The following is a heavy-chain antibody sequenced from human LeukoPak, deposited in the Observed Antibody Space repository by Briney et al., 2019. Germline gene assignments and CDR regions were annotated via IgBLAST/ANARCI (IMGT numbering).Heavy chain of an antibody. Sequence: GGSLRPSCAASGFTFSSYAMSWVRQAPGKGLECVSAISGSGGSTYYADSVKGRFTTSRDNSKNTLYLQMNSLRAEDTAVYYCAKDPSYYYGSGSPDYGGWGPVVTVSA. CDR1: GFTFSSYA. CDR3: AKDPSYYYGSGSPDY. D-gene: IGHD3-10*01. J-gene: IGHJ4*02. CDR2: ISGSGGST. V-gene: IGHV3-23*01.